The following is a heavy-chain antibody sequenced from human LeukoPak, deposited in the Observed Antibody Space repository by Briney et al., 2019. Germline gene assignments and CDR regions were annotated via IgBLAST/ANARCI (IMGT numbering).Heavy chain of an antibody. D-gene: IGHD4-17*01. V-gene: IGHV1-8*01. J-gene: IGHJ4*02. Sequence: ASVKVSCKASGYTLTSYDINWVRQATGQGLEWMGWMNPNSGNTGYAQKFQGRVTMTRNTSISTAYMELSSLRSEDTAVYYCARGRYGDYGFDYWGQGTLVTVSS. CDR2: MNPNSGNT. CDR3: ARGRYGDYGFDY. CDR1: GYTLTSYD.